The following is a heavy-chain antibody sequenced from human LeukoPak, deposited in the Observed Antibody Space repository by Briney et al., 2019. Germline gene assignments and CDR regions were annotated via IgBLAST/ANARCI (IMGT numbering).Heavy chain of an antibody. CDR1: GFTFSKYA. V-gene: IGHV3-23*01. CDR2: ISPSDGNT. J-gene: IGHJ4*02. CDR3: AKDSSVPYGITE. Sequence: PGGSLRLSCAASGFTFSKYAMSWVRQAPGKGLEWVSAISPSDGNTFYADSVKGRFTISRDNSKNTLSLQMNSLRAEDTALYYCAKDSSVPYGITEWGQGTLVTVFS. D-gene: IGHD4-17*01.